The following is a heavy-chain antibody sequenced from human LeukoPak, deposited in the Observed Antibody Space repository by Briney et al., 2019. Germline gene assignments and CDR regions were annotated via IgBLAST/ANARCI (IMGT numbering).Heavy chain of an antibody. CDR2: VYATGGVA. CDR3: ATEAPRSYYFDY. Sequence: ASVKVSCKASGHTFTDYHIHWGRQAPGQGVEWMGAVYATGGVAINTQTFPVRVTMTRDTSTGTVYMELSSLRFEDTAIYYCATEAPRSYYFDYWGQGIQVTVSS. CDR1: GHTFTDYH. J-gene: IGHJ4*02. V-gene: IGHV1-46*01.